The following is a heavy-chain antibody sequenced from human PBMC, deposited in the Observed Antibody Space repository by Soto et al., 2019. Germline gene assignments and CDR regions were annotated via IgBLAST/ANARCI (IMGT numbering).Heavy chain of an antibody. V-gene: IGHV3-33*01. CDR2: IWYDGSNK. Sequence: GGSLRLSCAASGFTFSSYGMHWVRQAPGKGLEWVAVIWYDGSNKYYADSVKGRFTISRDNSKNTLYLQMNSLRAEDTAVYYCARATESLDYIWGHAWASDAFDIWGQGTMVTVSS. D-gene: IGHD3-16*01. CDR1: GFTFSSYG. J-gene: IGHJ3*02. CDR3: ARATESLDYIWGHAWASDAFDI.